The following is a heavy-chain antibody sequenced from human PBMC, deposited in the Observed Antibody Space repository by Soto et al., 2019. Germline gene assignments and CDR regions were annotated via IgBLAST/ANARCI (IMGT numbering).Heavy chain of an antibody. CDR2: ISGSGSST. CDR1: GFIFSSYA. D-gene: IGHD3-22*01. V-gene: IGHV3-23*01. CDR3: AKARSGFYLYYFDY. J-gene: IGHJ4*02. Sequence: EVQLLESGGGLVQPGGSLRLSCAASGFIFSSYAMNWVRQTPGKGLEWVSGISGSGSSTYYADSVKGRFTISRDNSKKTLYLQMTSLRAEDTAVYYCAKARSGFYLYYFDYWGQGTLVTVSS.